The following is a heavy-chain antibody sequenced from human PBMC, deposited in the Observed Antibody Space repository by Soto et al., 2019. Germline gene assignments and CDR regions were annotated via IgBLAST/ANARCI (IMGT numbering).Heavy chain of an antibody. D-gene: IGHD4-17*01. CDR3: ARSPRFYGDFLPTGVGLDY. Sequence: SETLSLTCTVSGGSISSYYWSWIRQPPGKGLEWIGYIYYSGSTNYNPSLKSRVTISVDTSKNQFSLKLSSVTAADTAVYYCARSPRFYGDFLPTGVGLDYWGQGTLVTVSS. V-gene: IGHV4-59*01. J-gene: IGHJ4*02. CDR2: IYYSGST. CDR1: GGSISSYY.